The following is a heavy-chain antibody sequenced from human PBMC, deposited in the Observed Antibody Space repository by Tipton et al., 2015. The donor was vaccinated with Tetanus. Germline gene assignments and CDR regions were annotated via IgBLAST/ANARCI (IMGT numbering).Heavy chain of an antibody. CDR2: IYPGDSDT. J-gene: IGHJ4*02. CDR3: ARAHCTDGVCNFDF. CDR1: GYIFNNYW. D-gene: IGHD2-8*01. V-gene: IGHV5-51*01. Sequence: QLVQSEGEVKKPGESLKISCKGSGYIFNNYWIGWVCQKPGKGLEWMGIIYPGDSDTRYSPSFQGQVTISVDKSINTAYLQWSSLKASDTSMFYCARAHCTDGVCNFDFWGQGALVTVAS.